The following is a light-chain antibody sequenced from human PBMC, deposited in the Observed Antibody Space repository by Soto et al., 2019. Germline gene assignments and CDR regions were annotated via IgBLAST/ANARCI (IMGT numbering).Light chain of an antibody. Sequence: EIVLTQSPGTLSLSPGERATLSCRASQSVSNNYLAWYQQKPGQAPRLLIYGASSRAAGIPDRFSGSGSGTDFTLIISRLEPEDFVVYSCQQYGSSPRTFGQGTKVEIK. CDR2: GAS. J-gene: IGKJ1*01. CDR3: QQYGSSPRT. CDR1: QSVSNNY. V-gene: IGKV3-20*01.